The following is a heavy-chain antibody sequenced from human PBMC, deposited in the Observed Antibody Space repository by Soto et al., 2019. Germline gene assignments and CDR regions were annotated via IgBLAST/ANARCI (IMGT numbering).Heavy chain of an antibody. CDR1: GGTFSSYA. V-gene: IGHV1-69*13. J-gene: IGHJ4*02. Sequence: ASVKVSCKASGGTFSSYAISWVRQAPGQGLELMGGIIPIFGTANYAQKFQGRVTITADESTSTAYMELSSLRSEDTAVYYCARGSSPANYYGSSGSLGYWGQGTLVTVYS. CDR2: IIPIFGTA. CDR3: ARGSSPANYYGSSGSLGY. D-gene: IGHD3-22*01.